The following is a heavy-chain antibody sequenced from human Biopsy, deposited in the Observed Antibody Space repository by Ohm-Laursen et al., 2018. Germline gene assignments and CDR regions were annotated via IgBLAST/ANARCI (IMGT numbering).Heavy chain of an antibody. J-gene: IGHJ3*02. Sequence: SETLSLTCSVSGGSMTGYEWSWIRLAPGKGLEWIGYIYYSGGTKYNPSLASRVTFSVDMSKSQFSLKVYSVTAADAAVYYCARVEAGTYDALDIWGQGTLVAVSA. CDR1: GGSMTGYE. CDR3: ARVEAGTYDALDI. V-gene: IGHV4-59*01. D-gene: IGHD1-26*01. CDR2: IYYSGGT.